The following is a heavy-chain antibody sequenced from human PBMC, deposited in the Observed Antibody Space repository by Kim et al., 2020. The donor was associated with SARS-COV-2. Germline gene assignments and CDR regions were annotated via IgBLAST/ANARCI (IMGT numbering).Heavy chain of an antibody. CDR2: ISYTGST. Sequence: SETLSLTCTVSGGSIIPYYWSWIRQPPGKGLDWIGFISYTGSTNYNPSLKSRVTMSVDTSKNQFSLRLSSVTAADTAVYYCARSERWELSPFDLWGQGTHVTVSS. D-gene: IGHD1-26*01. CDR1: GGSIIPYY. J-gene: IGHJ4*02. CDR3: ARSERWELSPFDL. V-gene: IGHV4-59*01.